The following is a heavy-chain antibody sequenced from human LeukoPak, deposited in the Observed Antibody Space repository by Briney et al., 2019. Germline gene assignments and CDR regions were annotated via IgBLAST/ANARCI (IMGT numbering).Heavy chain of an antibody. CDR2: INPNSGGT. CDR1: GYTFTGYY. Sequence: ASVKVSCKASGYTFTGYYMHWVRQAPGQGLEWMGWINPNSGGTNYAQKFQGRVTMTRDTSISTAYMELSGLRSDDTAVYYCARFRRGRYYFDYWGQGTLVTVSS. D-gene: IGHD6-6*01. V-gene: IGHV1-2*02. J-gene: IGHJ4*02. CDR3: ARFRRGRYYFDY.